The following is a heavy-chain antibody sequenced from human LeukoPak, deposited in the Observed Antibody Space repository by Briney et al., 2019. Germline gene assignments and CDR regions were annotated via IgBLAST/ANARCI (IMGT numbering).Heavy chain of an antibody. J-gene: IGHJ4*02. CDR2: INHSGST. V-gene: IGHV4-34*01. CDR1: GGSFSGYY. CDR3: ARVGSSSWSGSFDY. D-gene: IGHD6-13*01. Sequence: SETLSLTCAVYGGSFSGYYWSWIRQPPGKGLEWIGEINHSGSTNYNPSLKSRVTISVDTSKNQFSLKLSSVTAADTAVYYCARVGSSSWSGSFDYWGQGTLATVSS.